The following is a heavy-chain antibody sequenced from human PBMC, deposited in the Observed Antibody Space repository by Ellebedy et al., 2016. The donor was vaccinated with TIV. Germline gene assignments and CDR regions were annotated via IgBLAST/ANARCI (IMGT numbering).Heavy chain of an antibody. D-gene: IGHD3-10*01. Sequence: SVKVSCXASGGTFSSYAISWVRQAPGQGLEWMGRIIPILGIANYAQKFQGRVTITADKSTSTAYMELSSLRSEDTAVYYCAREEYYGSGIGWFDPWGQGTLVTVSS. J-gene: IGHJ5*02. CDR2: IIPILGIA. V-gene: IGHV1-69*04. CDR3: AREEYYGSGIGWFDP. CDR1: GGTFSSYA.